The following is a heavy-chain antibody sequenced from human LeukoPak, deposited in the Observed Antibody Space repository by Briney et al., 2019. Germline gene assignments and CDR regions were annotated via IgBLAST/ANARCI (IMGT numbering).Heavy chain of an antibody. J-gene: IGHJ4*02. CDR3: ARPLEGGDYGLFY. Sequence: ASVKVSCKASRYTYTRYGNSWVRQAPGQGLEGMGWIRAYNDKTNNAQKLKGRVTMTTDTYTSTAYMELRSLRSGVTAGYYCARPLEGGDYGLFYWGRGTLVTVSS. CDR1: RYTYTRYG. D-gene: IGHD2-21*02. V-gene: IGHV1-18*04. CDR2: IRAYNDKT.